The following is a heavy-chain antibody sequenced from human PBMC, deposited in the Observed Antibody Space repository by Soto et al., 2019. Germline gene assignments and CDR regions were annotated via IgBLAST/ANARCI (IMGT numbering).Heavy chain of an antibody. CDR1: GGSFSGFY. Sequence: PSETLSLICAVHGGSFSGFYWTWIRQPPGKGLESIGEINHSGSSNYNPPLKSRVTMSLDTSRNQFSLSLNSVTAADTAVYYCARMAGPWYFDLWGRVTLVTVSS. CDR2: INHSGSS. V-gene: IGHV4-34*01. CDR3: ARMAGPWYFDL. J-gene: IGHJ2*01.